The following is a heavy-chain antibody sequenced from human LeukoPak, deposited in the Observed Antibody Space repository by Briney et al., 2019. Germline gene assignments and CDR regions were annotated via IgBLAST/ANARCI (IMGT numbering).Heavy chain of an antibody. J-gene: IGHJ4*02. CDR3: ARDSAPYCSGGSCYGHYFDY. D-gene: IGHD2-15*01. CDR2: IYYSGST. V-gene: IGHV4-30-4*02. Sequence: TSETLSLTCTVSGGSISSGDYYWSWIRQPPGKGLEWIGYIYYSGSTYYNPSLKSRVTISVDTSKNQFSLKLSSVTAADTAVYYCARDSAPYCSGGSCYGHYFDYWGQGTLVTVSS. CDR1: GGSISSGDYY.